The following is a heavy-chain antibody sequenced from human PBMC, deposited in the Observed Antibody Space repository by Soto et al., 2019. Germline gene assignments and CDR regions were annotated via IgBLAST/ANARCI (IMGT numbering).Heavy chain of an antibody. CDR2: ISGSGGST. V-gene: IGHV3-23*01. Sequence: GGSLRLSCAASGFTFSSYAMSWVRQAPGKGLEWVSAISGSGGSTYYADSVKGRFTISRDNSKNTLYLQMNSLRAEDTAVYYWAKSPLGDWYGSGPYPDYYYYGMDVWGQGTTVTVSS. D-gene: IGHD3-10*01. J-gene: IGHJ6*02. CDR1: GFTFSSYA. CDR3: AKSPLGDWYGSGPYPDYYYYGMDV.